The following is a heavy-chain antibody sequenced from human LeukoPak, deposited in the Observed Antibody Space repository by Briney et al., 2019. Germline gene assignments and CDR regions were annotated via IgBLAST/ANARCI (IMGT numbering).Heavy chain of an antibody. Sequence: GSSVKVSCKASGGTFSSYAISWVRQAPGQGLEWMGGIIPIFGTANYAQKFQGRVTITADESTSTAYMELSSLRSEDTAVYYCARSSGYSYAADDAFDIWGQGTMVTVSS. J-gene: IGHJ3*02. CDR3: ARSSGYSYAADDAFDI. D-gene: IGHD5-18*01. V-gene: IGHV1-69*01. CDR2: IIPIFGTA. CDR1: GGTFSSYA.